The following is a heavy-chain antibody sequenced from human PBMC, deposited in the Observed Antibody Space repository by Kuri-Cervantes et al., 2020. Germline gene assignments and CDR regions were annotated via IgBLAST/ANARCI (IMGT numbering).Heavy chain of an antibody. CDR2: INHSGST. CDR1: GGSVSSGSYY. J-gene: IGHJ4*02. CDR3: ARAYLGLGKLDY. D-gene: IGHD7-27*01. V-gene: IGHV4-39*07. Sequence: SETLSLTCTVSGGSVSSGSYYWSWIRQPPGKGLEWIGEINHSGSTNYNPSLKSRVTISVDTSKNQFSLKLSSVTAADTAVYYCARAYLGLGKLDYWGQGTLVTVSS.